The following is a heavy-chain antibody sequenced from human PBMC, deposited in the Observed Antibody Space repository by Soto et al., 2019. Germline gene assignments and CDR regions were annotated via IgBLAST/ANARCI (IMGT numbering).Heavy chain of an antibody. CDR2: ISGSNNNI. D-gene: IGHD1-26*01. CDR3: AKKMYIVGSTLGDY. V-gene: IGHV3-23*01. CDR1: GFSFDHYA. Sequence: PVESLRLSCAASGFSFDHYAMAWVRQAQGKGLEWVSIISGSNNNINYADSVKGRFTISRDNSRNTLYLQMNSLRAEDTAVYYCAKKMYIVGSTLGDYWGQGTLVTVSS. J-gene: IGHJ4*02.